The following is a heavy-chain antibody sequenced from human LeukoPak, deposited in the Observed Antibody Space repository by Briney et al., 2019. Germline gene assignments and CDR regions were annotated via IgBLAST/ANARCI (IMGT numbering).Heavy chain of an antibody. CDR2: IYSGGST. J-gene: IGHJ4*02. CDR1: GFTVSSSY. Sequence: PGGSLGLSCAASGFTVSSSYMSWVRQAPGKGLEWVSVIYSGGSTYYADSVKGRFTISRDNSKNTLYLQMNSLRAEDTAVYYCARQYSSSSNFDYWGQGTLVTVSS. CDR3: ARQYSSSSNFDY. D-gene: IGHD6-6*01. V-gene: IGHV3-66*04.